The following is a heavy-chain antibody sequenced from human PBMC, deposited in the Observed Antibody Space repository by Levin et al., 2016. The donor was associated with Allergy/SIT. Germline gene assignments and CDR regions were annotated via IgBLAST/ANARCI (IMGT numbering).Heavy chain of an antibody. D-gene: IGHD6-6*01. V-gene: IGHV1-69*13. J-gene: IGHJ6*03. CDR3: ARPAARLGHYYYTDV. CDR1: GGTFSSYA. Sequence: SVKVSCKASGGTFSSYAISWVRQAPGQGLEWMGGIIPIFGTANYAQKFQGRVTITADESTSTAYMELNSLRAEDAGVYYCARPAARLGHYYYTDVWGKGTTVNVSS. CDR2: IIPIFGTA.